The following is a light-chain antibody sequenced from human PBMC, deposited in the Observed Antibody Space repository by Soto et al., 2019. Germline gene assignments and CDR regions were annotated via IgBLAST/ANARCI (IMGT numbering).Light chain of an antibody. Sequence: EIVLTQSPGTLSLSPGERATLSCWASQTISSSLAWYQQKPGQAPRLLIYGASTRAAGVPVRFSGSGSGTEFTLTINRLEPEDFAVYYCQQYNRWPLTFGGGTKVDIK. V-gene: IGKV3-15*01. CDR1: QTISSS. CDR2: GAS. CDR3: QQYNRWPLT. J-gene: IGKJ4*01.